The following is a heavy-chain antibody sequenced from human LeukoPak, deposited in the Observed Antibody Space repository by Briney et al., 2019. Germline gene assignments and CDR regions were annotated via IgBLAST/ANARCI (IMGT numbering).Heavy chain of an antibody. J-gene: IGHJ4*02. CDR1: GGSFSGYY. Sequence: PSETLSLTCAVYGGSFSGYYWSWIRQPPGKGLEWIGEINHSGSTNYNPSLKSRVTISVDTSKNQFSLKLSSVTAADTAVYYCARAPIIVGATTLDYWGQGTLSPSPQ. D-gene: IGHD1-26*01. CDR2: INHSGST. V-gene: IGHV4-34*01. CDR3: ARAPIIVGATTLDY.